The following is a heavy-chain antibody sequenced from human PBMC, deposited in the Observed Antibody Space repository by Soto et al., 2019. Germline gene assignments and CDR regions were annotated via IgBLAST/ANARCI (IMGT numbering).Heavy chain of an antibody. Sequence: QVQLQESGPGLVKPSGTLSLTCAVSGDSISSTHWWTWVRQPPGKGLENIGQIFHGGITNYNPSLESRVTISLDKSKSQFSLELNSVTGADTAIYYCARGFSGYCSGGSCSSFDYWGQGTLVTVSS. D-gene: IGHD2-15*01. CDR3: ARGFSGYCSGGSCSSFDY. V-gene: IGHV4-4*02. CDR2: IFHGGIT. J-gene: IGHJ4*02. CDR1: GDSISSTHW.